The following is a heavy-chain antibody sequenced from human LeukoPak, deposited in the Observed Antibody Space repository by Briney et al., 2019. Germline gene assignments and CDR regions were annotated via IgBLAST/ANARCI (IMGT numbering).Heavy chain of an antibody. V-gene: IGHV3-23*01. J-gene: IGHJ4*02. Sequence: GGSLTLSCGASGFTFSNYVMSWVRQAPGKGLEWVSAISDSGDNTYYADSVKGRFTISRDNSKNTLYLQMNSRRAEDTAEYYCAKGGTRFSFDYWGQGTLVTVSS. CDR1: GFTFSNYV. CDR2: ISDSGDNT. D-gene: IGHD1-14*01. CDR3: AKGGTRFSFDY.